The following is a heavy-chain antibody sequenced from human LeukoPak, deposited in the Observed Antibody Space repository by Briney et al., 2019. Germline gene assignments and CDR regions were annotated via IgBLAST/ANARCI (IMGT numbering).Heavy chain of an antibody. V-gene: IGHV3-66*01. D-gene: IGHD6-13*01. J-gene: IGHJ4*02. Sequence: GGSLRLSCAASGFTFSSYAMSWVRPAPGQGLEWVSFIYSVGSTYYADSVKGRFTISRDNSENTLYLQMNSLRAEDTAVYYCARGCPYSSSWHYFDYWGQGTLVTVSS. CDR3: ARGCPYSSSWHYFDY. CDR1: GFTFSSYA. CDR2: IYSVGST.